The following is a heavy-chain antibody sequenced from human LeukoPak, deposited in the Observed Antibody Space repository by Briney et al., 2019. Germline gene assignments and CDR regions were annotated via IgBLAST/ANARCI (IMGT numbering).Heavy chain of an antibody. CDR3: ARAQNFHGSGDY. CDR2: IYYTGTT. V-gene: IGHV4-61*01. Sequence: SETLSLTCTVSAGSVSNGNYYWSWLRQPPGKALEWIGYIYYTGTTYYIPSLEGRVTISVDTSKNQFSVKLKSVTAADTAVYYWARAQNFHGSGDYWSPGTLVTVSS. CDR1: AGSVSNGNYY. D-gene: IGHD3-10*01. J-gene: IGHJ4*02.